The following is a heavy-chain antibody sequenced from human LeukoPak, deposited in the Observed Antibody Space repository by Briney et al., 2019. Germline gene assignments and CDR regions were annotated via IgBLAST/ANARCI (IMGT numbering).Heavy chain of an antibody. CDR1: GFTFSNAW. D-gene: IGHD3-10*01. J-gene: IGHJ5*02. Sequence: VGSLRLSCAASGFTFSNAWMSWVRQAPGKGLEWVGHIKSKTDGGTTDYAAPVKGRFTISRDDSKDTLYLQVNSLKTEDTAVYYCTTAYYYGTGGAHHWGQGTLVTVSS. V-gene: IGHV3-15*01. CDR2: IKSKTDGGTT. CDR3: TTAYYYGTGGAHH.